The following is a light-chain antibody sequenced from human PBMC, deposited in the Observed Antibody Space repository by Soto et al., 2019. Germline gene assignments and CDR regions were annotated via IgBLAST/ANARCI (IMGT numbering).Light chain of an antibody. CDR3: QQSYSSPPT. CDR2: KAS. CDR1: QSIGES. Sequence: TQSPATLSSFPGDRVTLSCRASQSIGESLAWYQQRPGKAPNLLIYKASTLEGGVPARFSGSGSGTDFTLTISSLQPEDFASYYCQQSYSSPPTFGQGTKVDIK. J-gene: IGKJ1*01. V-gene: IGKV1-5*03.